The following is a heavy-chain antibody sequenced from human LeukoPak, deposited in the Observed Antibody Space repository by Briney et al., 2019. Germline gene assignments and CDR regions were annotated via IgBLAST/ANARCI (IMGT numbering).Heavy chain of an antibody. Sequence: GGSLRLSCAASGITFSRHAMHWVRQAPGKGLEWVSGISPSGGITYYTDSVKGRFTISRDNSKNTQSLQMNSLRAEDTAVYYCAKDDDWGRYKHWGQGTLVTVSS. D-gene: IGHD3-16*01. V-gene: IGHV3-23*01. CDR3: AKDDDWGRYKH. CDR1: GITFSRHA. CDR2: ISPSGGIT. J-gene: IGHJ1*01.